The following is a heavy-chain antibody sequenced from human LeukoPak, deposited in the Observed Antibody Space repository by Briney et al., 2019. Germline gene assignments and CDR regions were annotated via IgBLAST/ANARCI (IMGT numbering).Heavy chain of an antibody. CDR3: ARVATAAGIGDAFDI. V-gene: IGHV3-33*01. J-gene: IGHJ3*02. CDR2: IWYDGSNK. CDR1: GFTFSSYG. D-gene: IGHD6-13*01. Sequence: PGGSLRLSCAASGFTFSSYGMHWVRQAPDKGLEWVAVIWYDGSNKYYADSVKGRFTISRDNSKNTLYLQMNSLRAEDTAVYYCARVATAAGIGDAFDIWGQGTMVTVSS.